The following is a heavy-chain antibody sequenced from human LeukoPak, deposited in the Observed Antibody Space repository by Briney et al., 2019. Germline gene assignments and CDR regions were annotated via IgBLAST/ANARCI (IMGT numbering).Heavy chain of an antibody. J-gene: IGHJ4*02. V-gene: IGHV4-59*01. Sequence: SETLSLTCTVSGGSLSSYYWSWIRQPAGKGLEWIGHIYYSGSTNYNPSLKSRVTISVDTSKNQFSLKLSSVTAADTAVYYCARENSGSYFDYWGRGTLVTVSS. CDR2: IYYSGST. CDR3: ARENSGSYFDY. CDR1: GGSLSSYY. D-gene: IGHD1-26*01.